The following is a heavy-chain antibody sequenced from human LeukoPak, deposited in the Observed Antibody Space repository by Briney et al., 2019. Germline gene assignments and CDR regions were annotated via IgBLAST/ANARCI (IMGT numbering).Heavy chain of an antibody. V-gene: IGHV4-59*01. CDR3: ARARNWFDP. CDR2: IYYTGST. CDR1: DDSINDYY. Sequence: KSSETLSLTCNVSDDSINDYYWSWIRQSPGKGLEWIGAIYYTGSTKYTSSLKSRVTISLDTSKSQFSLRLTSVTAADTAVYYCARARNWFDPWGQGMLVTVSS. J-gene: IGHJ5*02.